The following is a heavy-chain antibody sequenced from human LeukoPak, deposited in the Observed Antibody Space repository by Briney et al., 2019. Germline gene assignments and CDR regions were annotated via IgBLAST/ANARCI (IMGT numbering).Heavy chain of an antibody. CDR3: ASRIATAGSVDY. D-gene: IGHD6-13*01. V-gene: IGHV3-53*01. CDR2: IYSSGST. J-gene: IGHJ4*02. Sequence: GESLRLSCAASGFTVSSNYMSWVRQAPGKGLEWVSVIYSSGSTYYADSVKGRFTISRDNSKNTLHLQMNTLRAEDTAVYYCASRIATAGSVDYWGQGTLVTASS. CDR1: GFTVSSNY.